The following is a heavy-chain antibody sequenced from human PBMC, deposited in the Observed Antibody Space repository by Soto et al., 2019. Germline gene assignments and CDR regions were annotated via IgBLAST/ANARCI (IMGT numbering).Heavy chain of an antibody. V-gene: IGHV1-18*01. D-gene: IGHD3-10*01. CDR2: ISAYNGNT. Sequence: ASVKVSCKASGYTFTSYGISWVRQAPGQGLEWMGWISAYNGNTNYAQKLQGRVTMTRDTSASTAYMELSSLRSEDTAVYYCARERMVRGVIITRYYYYGMDVWGQGTTVTVSS. CDR1: GYTFTSYG. J-gene: IGHJ6*02. CDR3: ARERMVRGVIITRYYYYGMDV.